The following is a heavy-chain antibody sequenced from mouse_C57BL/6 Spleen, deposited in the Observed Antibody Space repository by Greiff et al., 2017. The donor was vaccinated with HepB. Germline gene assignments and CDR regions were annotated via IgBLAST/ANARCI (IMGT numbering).Heavy chain of an antibody. CDR1: GYTFTSYW. Sequence: VQLQQPGAELVKPGASVKVSCKASGYTFTSYWMHWVKQRPGQGLEWIGRIHPSDSDTNYNQKFKGKATLTVDKSSSTAYMQLSSLTSEDSAVYYCARERGYGNFFYYAMGYWGQGTSVTVSS. CDR2: IHPSDSDT. V-gene: IGHV1-74*01. J-gene: IGHJ4*01. CDR3: ARERGYGNFFYYAMGY. D-gene: IGHD2-1*01.